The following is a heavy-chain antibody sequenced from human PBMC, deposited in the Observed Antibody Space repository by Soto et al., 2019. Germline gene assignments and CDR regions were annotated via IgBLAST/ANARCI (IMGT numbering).Heavy chain of an antibody. D-gene: IGHD1-26*01. V-gene: IGHV3-7*03. J-gene: IGHJ4*02. CDR1: GFTFSRSW. CDR2: IKHDGSDI. Sequence: GGSLRLSCAASGFTFSRSWMSWVRQAPGKGVEWVATIKHDGSDIYYVDSVKGRFAISRDNAQSSLYLQMNNLRAEDTAVYYCARDHVLVGASEYFDYWGRGTLVTVSS. CDR3: ARDHVLVGASEYFDY.